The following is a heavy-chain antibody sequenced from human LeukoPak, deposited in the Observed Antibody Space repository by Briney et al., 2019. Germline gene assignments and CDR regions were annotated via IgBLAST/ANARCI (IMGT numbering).Heavy chain of an antibody. V-gene: IGHV4-61*08. Sequence: SETLSLTCTVSGGSISSGDYYWSWIRQPPGKGLEWIGYIYYSGSTNYNPSLKSRVTISVDTSKNQFSLKLSSVTAADTAVYYCARVTYYYDSSGVWFDPWGQGTLVTVSS. CDR3: ARVTYYYDSSGVWFDP. J-gene: IGHJ5*02. CDR2: IYYSGST. D-gene: IGHD3-22*01. CDR1: GGSISSGDYY.